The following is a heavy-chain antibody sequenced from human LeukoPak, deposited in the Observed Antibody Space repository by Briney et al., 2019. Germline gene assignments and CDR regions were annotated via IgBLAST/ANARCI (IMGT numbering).Heavy chain of an antibody. CDR2: ISAYNGNT. V-gene: IGHV1-18*01. J-gene: IGHJ5*02. CDR3: ARVEDSGYDYLGRFDP. D-gene: IGHD5-12*01. CDR1: GYTFTSYD. Sequence: ASVKVSCKASGYTFTSYDINWVRQATGQGLEWMGWISAYNGNTNYAQKLQGRVTMTTDTSTSTAYMELRSLRSDDTAVYYCARVEDSGYDYLGRFDPWGQGTLVTVSS.